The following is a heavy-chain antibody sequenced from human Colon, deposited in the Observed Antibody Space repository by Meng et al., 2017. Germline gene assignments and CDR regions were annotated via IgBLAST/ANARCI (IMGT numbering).Heavy chain of an antibody. D-gene: IGHD5-12*01. CDR3: ARDSGYDKNWFDP. Sequence: GQPQESGPGLVRPSETLSLTCTVSGGSVISNSYYWSWIRQPPGKGLEWIGFIYYSGSTNYNPSLKSRVTISVDTSKNQFSLKVSSVTAADTAVYYCARDSGYDKNWFDPWGQGTLVTVSS. CDR2: IYYSGST. CDR1: GGSVISNSYY. J-gene: IGHJ5*02. V-gene: IGHV4-61*01.